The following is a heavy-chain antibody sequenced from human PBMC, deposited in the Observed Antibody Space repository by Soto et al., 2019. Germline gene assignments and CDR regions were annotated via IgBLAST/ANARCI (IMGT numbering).Heavy chain of an antibody. Sequence: PSETLSLTCAVYGGSFSGYYWSWIRQPPGKGLEWIGEINHSGSTNYNPSLKSRVTISVDTSKNQFSLKLSSVTAADTAVYYCARVGWFGELGNWFDPWGQGTLVTVSS. CDR1: GGSFSGYY. D-gene: IGHD3-10*01. V-gene: IGHV4-34*01. CDR2: INHSGST. J-gene: IGHJ5*02. CDR3: ARVGWFGELGNWFDP.